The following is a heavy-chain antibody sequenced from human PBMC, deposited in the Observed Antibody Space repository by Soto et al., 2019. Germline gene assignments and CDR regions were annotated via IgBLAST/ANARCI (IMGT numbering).Heavy chain of an antibody. CDR3: AIGSSELDY. CDR2: ISSSSTI. D-gene: IGHD6-13*01. V-gene: IGHV3-48*02. Sequence: EVQLVESGGGLVQPGGSLRLSCAASGFTFSSYSMNWVRQAPGKGLEWVSYISSSSTIYYADSVKGRFTISRDNAKNSLYLQMNSLRDEDTAVYYCAIGSSELDYWGQGTLVTVSS. CDR1: GFTFSSYS. J-gene: IGHJ4*02.